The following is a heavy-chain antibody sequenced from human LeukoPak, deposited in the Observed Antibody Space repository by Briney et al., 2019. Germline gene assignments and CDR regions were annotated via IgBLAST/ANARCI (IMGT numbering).Heavy chain of an antibody. CDR2: IYYSGST. CDR3: ARVGHDSGTYLYYFDY. Sequence: SQTLSLTCTVSGGSISSYYWSWIRQSPGKGLEWIGYIYYSGSTNYNPSLKSRVTISVDTSKSQFSLQLSSVTAADTAVYYCARVGHDSGTYLYYFDYWGQGTLVTVSS. D-gene: IGHD1-26*01. J-gene: IGHJ4*02. V-gene: IGHV4-59*01. CDR1: GGSISSYY.